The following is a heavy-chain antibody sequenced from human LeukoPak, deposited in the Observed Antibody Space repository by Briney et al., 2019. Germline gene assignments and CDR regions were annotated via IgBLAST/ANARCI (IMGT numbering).Heavy chain of an antibody. V-gene: IGHV4-39*06. CDR3: ARDHRAVADIDY. D-gene: IGHD6-19*01. Sequence: SQTLSLTCTVSGGSISSGSYYWGWIRQPPGKGLEWIGSIYHSGSTYYNPSLKSRVTISVDTSKNQFPLKLSSVTAADTAVYYCARDHRAVADIDYWGQGTLVTVSS. J-gene: IGHJ4*02. CDR1: GGSISSGSYY. CDR2: IYHSGST.